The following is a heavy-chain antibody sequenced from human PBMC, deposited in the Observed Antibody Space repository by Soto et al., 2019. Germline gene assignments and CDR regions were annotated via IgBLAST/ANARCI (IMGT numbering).Heavy chain of an antibody. Sequence: QVQLVQSGAEVKKPGSSVKVSCKASVGTFSSYAISWVRQAPGQGLAWMGGIIPIFGTANYAQKLQGRVTITADESTSTAYMELSSLRSEDTAVYYCARDLEGGNHPDNWFDPWGQGTLVTVSS. J-gene: IGHJ5*02. CDR3: ARDLEGGNHPDNWFDP. D-gene: IGHD2-15*01. CDR1: VGTFSSYA. CDR2: IIPIFGTA. V-gene: IGHV1-69*01.